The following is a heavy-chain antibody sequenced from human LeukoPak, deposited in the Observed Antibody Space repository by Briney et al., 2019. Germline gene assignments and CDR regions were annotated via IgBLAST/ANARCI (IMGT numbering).Heavy chain of an antibody. CDR2: ISHDGNNK. CDR3: AKAQPSTGHWGPFDY. J-gene: IGHJ4*02. D-gene: IGHD7-27*01. CDR1: GYTFSSYG. V-gene: IGHV3-30*18. Sequence: GGSLRLSCAASGYTFSSYGMHWVRQAPGKGLEWVAVISHDGNNKYYADSVKGRFTIPRDNSKNTLYLQMNSLRAEDTAVYYCAKAQPSTGHWGPFDYWGQGTLVTVSS.